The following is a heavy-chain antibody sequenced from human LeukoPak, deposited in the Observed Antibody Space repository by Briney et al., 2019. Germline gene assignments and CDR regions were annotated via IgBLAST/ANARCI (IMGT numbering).Heavy chain of an antibody. D-gene: IGHD6-19*01. V-gene: IGHV1-2*02. J-gene: IGHJ4*02. CDR3: AKDRRIAVAGTYDY. Sequence: GASVKVSCKAFEYAFTGYYIHWVRQAPGQGLEWMGWINSNSGGTNYAQRFQGRVTMTRDTSITTAYMELSRLTFDDTAVYYCAKDRRIAVAGTYDYWGQGTLVTVSS. CDR2: INSNSGGT. CDR1: EYAFTGYY.